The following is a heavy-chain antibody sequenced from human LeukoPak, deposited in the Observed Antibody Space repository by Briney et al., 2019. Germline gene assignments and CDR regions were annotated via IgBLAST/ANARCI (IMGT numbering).Heavy chain of an antibody. CDR2: IYHSGST. V-gene: IGHV4-38-2*01. J-gene: IGHJ4*02. D-gene: IGHD4-17*01. Sequence: SETLSLTCAVSGYSISSGYYCCWIRQPPRKGLEWIGSIYHSGSTYYNPSLKSRVTISVDTSNNQLSLQMNSATAAGTSVRYFARRGAVTVPFVYWVEGTLVTDSS. CDR3: ARRGAVTVPFVY. CDR1: GYSISSGYY.